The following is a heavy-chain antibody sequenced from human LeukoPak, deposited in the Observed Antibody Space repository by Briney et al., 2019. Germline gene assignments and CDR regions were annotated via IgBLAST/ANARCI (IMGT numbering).Heavy chain of an antibody. CDR2: INHSGST. Sequence: SETLSLTCAVYGGSFSGYYWSWIRQPPGKGLEWIGEINHSGSTNYNPSLKSRVTISVDTSKNQFSLKLSSVTAADTAVYYCARAPGSNDAFDIWGQGTMVTVSS. V-gene: IGHV4-34*01. J-gene: IGHJ3*02. CDR1: GGSFSGYY. CDR3: ARAPGSNDAFDI. D-gene: IGHD3-10*01.